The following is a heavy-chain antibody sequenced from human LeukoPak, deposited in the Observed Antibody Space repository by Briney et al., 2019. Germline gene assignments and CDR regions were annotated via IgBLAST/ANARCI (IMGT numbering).Heavy chain of an antibody. CDR3: ARDGMVRGVRPFDY. V-gene: IGHV3-30*02. D-gene: IGHD3-10*01. Sequence: GGSLRLSCAASGFTFSSYGMHWVRQAPGKGLEWVAFIRYDGSYKYYADSVKGRFTISRDNSKNTLYLQMNGLRAEDTAVYYCARDGMVRGVRPFDYWGQGTLVTVSS. J-gene: IGHJ4*02. CDR1: GFTFSSYG. CDR2: IRYDGSYK.